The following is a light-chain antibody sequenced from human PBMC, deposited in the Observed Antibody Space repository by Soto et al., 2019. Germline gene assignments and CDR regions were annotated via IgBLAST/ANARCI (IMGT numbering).Light chain of an antibody. V-gene: IGKV1-33*01. CDR2: DAS. Sequence: DIQMTQSPSSLSASVGDRVTITCQASQDINNYLIWYQHKPGTAPKLLIYDASTLGTGVSSRFSGGGSGTHFSFRGGSLQPEDIATYYCQQFDSVPCTFGQGTKLELK. CDR1: QDINNY. J-gene: IGKJ2*02. CDR3: QQFDSVPCT.